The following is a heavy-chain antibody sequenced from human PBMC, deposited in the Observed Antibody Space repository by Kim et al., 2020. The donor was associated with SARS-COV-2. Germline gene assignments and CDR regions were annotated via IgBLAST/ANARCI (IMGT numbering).Heavy chain of an antibody. Sequence: SETLSLTCAVYGGSFSGYYWSWIRQPPGKGLEWIGEINHSGSTNYNPSLKSRVTISVDTSKNQFSLKLSSVTAADTAVYYCARGQVWIQLWPYDYWGQGT. J-gene: IGHJ4*02. CDR3: ARGQVWIQLWPYDY. CDR1: GGSFSGYY. D-gene: IGHD5-18*01. CDR2: INHSGST. V-gene: IGHV4-34*01.